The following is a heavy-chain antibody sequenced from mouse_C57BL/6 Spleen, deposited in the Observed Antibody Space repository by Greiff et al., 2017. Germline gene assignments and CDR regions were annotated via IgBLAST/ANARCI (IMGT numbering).Heavy chain of an antibody. D-gene: IGHD1-1*01. V-gene: IGHV1-64*01. CDR2: IHPNSGST. CDR3: AHYYGSSFDD. Sequence: QVQLQQPGAELVKPGASVKLSCKASGYTFTSYWMHWVKQRPGQGLEWIGMIHPNSGSTNYNEKFKSKATLTVDKSSSTAYMQLSSLTSEDAAVYCCAHYYGSSFDDWGQGTTLTVSS. CDR1: GYTFTSYW. J-gene: IGHJ2*01.